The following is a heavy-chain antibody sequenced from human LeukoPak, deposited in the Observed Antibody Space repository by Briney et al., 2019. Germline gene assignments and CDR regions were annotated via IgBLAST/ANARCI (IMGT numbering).Heavy chain of an antibody. CDR3: TTDQRIYRYSGSYCR. Sequence: GGSLRLSCAASGFTFSSYGMHWVRQAPGKGLEWVGRIKSKTDGGTTDYAAPVKGRFTISRDDSKNTLYLQMNSLKTEDTAVYYCTTDQRIYRYSGSYCRWGQGTLVTVSS. J-gene: IGHJ4*02. D-gene: IGHD1-26*01. V-gene: IGHV3-15*01. CDR1: GFTFSSYG. CDR2: IKSKTDGGTT.